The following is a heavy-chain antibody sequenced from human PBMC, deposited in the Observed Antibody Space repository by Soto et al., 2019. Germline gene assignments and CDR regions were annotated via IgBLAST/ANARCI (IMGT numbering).Heavy chain of an antibody. Sequence: EVQLLESGGGLVQPGGSLRLSCAASGFTFSSYAMSWVRQAPGKGLEWVSAISGSGGSTYYADSVKCRFTISRANSKNTLYLQMNSLRAEDTAVYYCANFDASYDFWSGYIGGWFDPWGQGTLVTVSS. V-gene: IGHV3-23*01. J-gene: IGHJ5*02. CDR3: ANFDASYDFWSGYIGGWFDP. CDR1: GFTFSSYA. CDR2: ISGSGGST. D-gene: IGHD3-3*01.